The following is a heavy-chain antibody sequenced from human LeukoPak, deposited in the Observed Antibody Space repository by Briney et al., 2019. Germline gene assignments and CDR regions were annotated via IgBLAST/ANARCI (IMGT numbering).Heavy chain of an antibody. Sequence: ASETLSPTCIVSGGSISSYYWSWIRQPPGKGLEWIGYIYYSGSTNYNPSLKSRVTISVDTSRNQFSLKLSSVTAADTAVYYCARGLLDGYTHPAAFDIWGQGTMVTVSS. CDR3: ARGLLDGYTHPAAFDI. CDR2: IYYSGST. D-gene: IGHD5-24*01. V-gene: IGHV4-59*01. CDR1: GGSISSYY. J-gene: IGHJ3*02.